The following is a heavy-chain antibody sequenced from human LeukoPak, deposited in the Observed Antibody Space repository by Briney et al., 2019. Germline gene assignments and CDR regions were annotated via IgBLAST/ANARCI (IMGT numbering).Heavy chain of an antibody. CDR2: IYPGDSDT. CDR3: ARQGGSSLWSGYYTGNWFDP. CDR1: GYSFTSYW. J-gene: IGHJ5*02. D-gene: IGHD3-3*01. V-gene: IGHV5-51*01. Sequence: GESLKISCKGSGYSFTSYWIGWVRQMPGKGLEWMGIIYPGDSDTRYSPSFQGQVTISADKSISTAYLQWSSLKASETAMYYCARQGGSSLWSGYYTGNWFDPWGQGTLVTVS.